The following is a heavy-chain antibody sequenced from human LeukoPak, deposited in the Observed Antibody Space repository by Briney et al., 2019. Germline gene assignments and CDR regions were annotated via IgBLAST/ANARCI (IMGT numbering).Heavy chain of an antibody. CDR2: ISSSSRYI. CDR1: GFTFSSYS. J-gene: IGHJ4*02. Sequence: GGSLRLSGGATGFTFSSYSMNWVRQAPGKGLEWVSSISSSSRYIYYADSVKGRFTISRDNAKNSLYLQMNSLRAEDTAVYYCARVSHYYDSSGSLDYWGQGTLVTVSS. D-gene: IGHD3-22*01. CDR3: ARVSHYYDSSGSLDY. V-gene: IGHV3-21*01.